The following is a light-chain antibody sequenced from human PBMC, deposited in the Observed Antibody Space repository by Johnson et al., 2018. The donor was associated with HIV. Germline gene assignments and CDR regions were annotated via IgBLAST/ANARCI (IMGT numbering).Light chain of an antibody. CDR2: ENN. V-gene: IGLV1-51*02. J-gene: IGLJ1*01. CDR3: GSWDSSLSGDV. Sequence: QSVLTQPPSVSAAPGQKVTISCSGSSSNIGNNYVSWYQQLPGTAPKLLIYENNKRPSGIPDRFSGSKSGTSATLGITGLQTGDEADYYCGSWDSSLSGDVCGTWTRGTVL. CDR1: SSNIGNNY.